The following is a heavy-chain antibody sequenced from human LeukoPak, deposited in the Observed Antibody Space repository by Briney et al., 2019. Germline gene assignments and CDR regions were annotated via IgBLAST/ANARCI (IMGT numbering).Heavy chain of an antibody. CDR3: ARPYYYDSSNYAAGFDY. D-gene: IGHD3-22*01. J-gene: IGHJ4*02. Sequence: ASVKVSCKASGYTFTSYAMNWVRQAPGQGLEWMGWINTNTGNPTYAQGFTGRFVFSLDTSVSTAYLQISSLKAEDTAVYFSARPYYYDSSNYAAGFDYWGQGTLVTVSS. CDR2: INTNTGNP. V-gene: IGHV7-4-1*02. CDR1: GYTFTSYA.